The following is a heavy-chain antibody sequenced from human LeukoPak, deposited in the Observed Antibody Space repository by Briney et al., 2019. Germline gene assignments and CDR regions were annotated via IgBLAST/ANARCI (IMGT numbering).Heavy chain of an antibody. D-gene: IGHD3-3*01. J-gene: IGHJ3*02. V-gene: IGHV1-69*05. CDR3: ARAWSGILAYDAFDI. CDR1: GGALSSSA. Sequence: GASVKVSCKASGGALSSSAVSWLRLAPGQGLEWLGGIIPIYDSADYAQRFQGRVKISTDESTSTLFLELSSLTPEDTAVYYCARAWSGILAYDAFDIWGQGTMIIVCS. CDR2: IIPIYDSA.